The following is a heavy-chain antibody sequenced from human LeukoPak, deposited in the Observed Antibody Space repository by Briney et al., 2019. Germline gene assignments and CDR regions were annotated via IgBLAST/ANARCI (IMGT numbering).Heavy chain of an antibody. CDR2: IYYSGST. D-gene: IGHD4-17*01. Sequence: SETLSLTCTVSRGSISSGDYYWSWIRQPPGKGLNWIGYIYYSGSTYYNPSLKSRVTISVDTSKNQFSLKLSSVTAADTAVYYCARDYYGDWQDALDIWGPGTMVTVSS. CDR1: RGSISSGDYY. V-gene: IGHV4-30-4*01. CDR3: ARDYYGDWQDALDI. J-gene: IGHJ3*02.